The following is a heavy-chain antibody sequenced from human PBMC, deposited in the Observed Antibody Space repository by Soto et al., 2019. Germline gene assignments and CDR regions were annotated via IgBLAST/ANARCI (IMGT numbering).Heavy chain of an antibody. CDR2: ISSSGSTI. J-gene: IGHJ6*02. V-gene: IGHV3-48*03. D-gene: IGHD6-6*01. Sequence: GSLLPPCSAYGFAFSSYEMNGVRQAPGKGLEGVSYISSSGSTIYYADSVKGRFTISRDNAKNSLYLQMNSLRAEDTAVYYCARDLDIRSYSRSSNDYYYYGMDVWGQGTTVTV. CDR1: GFAFSSYE. CDR3: ARDLDIRSYSRSSNDYYYYGMDV.